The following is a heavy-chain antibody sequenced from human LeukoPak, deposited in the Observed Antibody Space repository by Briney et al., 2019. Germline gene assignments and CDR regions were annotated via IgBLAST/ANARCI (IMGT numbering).Heavy chain of an antibody. D-gene: IGHD3-22*01. CDR2: INHSGST. Sequence: PSETLSLTCAVYGGSFSGYYWSWIRQPPGKGLEWIGQINHSGSTNYSPSLKSRVTISVDTSKNQFSLKLSSVTAADTAVYYCARVSSRRLPPSYSYDRRNYFDYWGQGTLVTVSS. CDR3: ARVSSRRLPPSYSYDRRNYFDY. CDR1: GGSFSGYY. J-gene: IGHJ4*02. V-gene: IGHV4-34*01.